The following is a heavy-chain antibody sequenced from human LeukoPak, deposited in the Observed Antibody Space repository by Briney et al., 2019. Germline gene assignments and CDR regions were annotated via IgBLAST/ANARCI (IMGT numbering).Heavy chain of an antibody. V-gene: IGHV1-69*04. CDR2: IIHIFGIA. D-gene: IGHD2-21*02. CDR1: GGTFSSYA. CDR3: ARGKVTAIPYIWFDL. J-gene: IGHJ5*02. Sequence: GASLKLSCKASGGTFSSYAISWVRQAPGQGLEWMGSIIHIFGIANYAQKFQGRVTITTDKSTSTAYMELSSLRSEDTAVYYCARGKVTAIPYIWFDLGGQGTLVTVSS.